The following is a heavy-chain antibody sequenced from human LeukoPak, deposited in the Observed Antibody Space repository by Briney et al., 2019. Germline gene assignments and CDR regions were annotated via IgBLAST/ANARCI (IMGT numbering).Heavy chain of an antibody. Sequence: ASVKVSCKASGYTFTAYFIHWVRQAPGQGPQWMGWINPNGGVTLYAQTFQGRVTMTSDTSITTAYMELSNLRSEDTAVYYCARDRSGGRGGGTGLCYWGQGTLVTVSS. CDR1: GYTFTAYF. CDR2: INPNGGVT. CDR3: ARDRSGGRGGGTGLCY. J-gene: IGHJ4*02. D-gene: IGHD3-16*01. V-gene: IGHV1-2*02.